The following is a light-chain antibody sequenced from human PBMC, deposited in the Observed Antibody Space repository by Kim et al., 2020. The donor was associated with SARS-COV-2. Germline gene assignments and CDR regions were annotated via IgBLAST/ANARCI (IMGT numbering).Light chain of an antibody. Sequence: SYELTQPPSVSVSPGQTASITCSGDKLGDKYACWYQQKPGQSPVLVIYQDTKRPSGIPERFSGSNSGNTATLTLSGTQAMDEADYYCQAWDSSPTVFGPG. J-gene: IGLJ1*01. CDR2: QDT. CDR3: QAWDSSPTV. V-gene: IGLV3-1*01. CDR1: KLGDKY.